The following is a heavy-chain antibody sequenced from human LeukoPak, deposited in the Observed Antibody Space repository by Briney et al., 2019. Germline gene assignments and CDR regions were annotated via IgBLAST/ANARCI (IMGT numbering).Heavy chain of an antibody. CDR1: GGSLSGYF. D-gene: IGHD3-22*01. J-gene: IGHJ4*02. Sequence: SETLSLTCTVSGGSLSGYFWSWIRQPPGKGLEWIGYIYYSGGTDYNPSLKSLVTISVDTSKNQFSLQLSSVTAADTAVYYCARHERNGGYYDYWGQGTLVTVSS. V-gene: IGHV4-59*08. CDR3: ARHERNGGYYDY. CDR2: IYYSGGT.